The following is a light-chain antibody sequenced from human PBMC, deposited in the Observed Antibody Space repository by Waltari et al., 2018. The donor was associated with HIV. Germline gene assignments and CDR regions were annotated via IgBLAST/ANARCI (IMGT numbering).Light chain of an antibody. J-gene: IGLJ3*02. CDR1: SGHSNYD. V-gene: IGLV4-69*01. Sequence: QLVLTQSPSASASLGASVKFTCTLSSGHSNYDIAWHQQQPEKGPRYLRKLNSDGSHSKGDGIPARFSGSSSGAGRYLTISSLQSEDEADYYCQTWDTGIRVFGGGTKLTVL. CDR2: LNSDGSH. CDR3: QTWDTGIRV.